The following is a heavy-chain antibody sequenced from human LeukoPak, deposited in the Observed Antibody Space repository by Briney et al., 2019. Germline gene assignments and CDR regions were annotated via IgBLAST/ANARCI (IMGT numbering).Heavy chain of an antibody. CDR3: AKTLGRVVTAAILDY. CDR2: ISGRGGST. Sequence: GGSLRLSCAASGFTLSSYAISWDRQAPGKGLEWVSAISGRGGSTYYADSVKGRFTISRDKSKNTLYLQMNSLRAADTAVYYCAKTLGRVVTAAILDYWGQGTLVTVSS. D-gene: IGHD2-2*02. J-gene: IGHJ4*02. CDR1: GFTLSSYA. V-gene: IGHV3-23*01.